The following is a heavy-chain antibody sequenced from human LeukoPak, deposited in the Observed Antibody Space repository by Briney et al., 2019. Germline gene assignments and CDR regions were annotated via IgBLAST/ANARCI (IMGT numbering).Heavy chain of an antibody. Sequence: PGGSLRLSCAASGFTFSSYDMHWVRQATGKGLEWVSAIGTAGDTYYPGSVKGRFTISRENAKNSLYLQMNSLRAGDTAVYYCARDQVGATGYYYGMDVWGQGTTVTVSS. CDR2: IGTAGDT. V-gene: IGHV3-13*01. D-gene: IGHD1-26*01. CDR3: ARDQVGATGYYYGMDV. CDR1: GFTFSSYD. J-gene: IGHJ6*02.